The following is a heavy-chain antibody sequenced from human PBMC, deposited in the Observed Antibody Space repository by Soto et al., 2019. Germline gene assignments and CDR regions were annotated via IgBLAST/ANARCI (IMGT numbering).Heavy chain of an antibody. D-gene: IGHD2-15*01. CDR2: IYYSGST. CDR1: GGSISSGGYY. J-gene: IGHJ3*02. CDR3: ARVRGSDIIVDNAFDI. Sequence: SETLSLTCTVSGGSISSGGYYWSWIRQHPGKGLEWIGYIYYSGSTYYNPSLKSRVTISVDTSKNQFSLKLSSVTAADTAVYYCARVRGSDIIVDNAFDIWGQGTMVTVPS. V-gene: IGHV4-31*03.